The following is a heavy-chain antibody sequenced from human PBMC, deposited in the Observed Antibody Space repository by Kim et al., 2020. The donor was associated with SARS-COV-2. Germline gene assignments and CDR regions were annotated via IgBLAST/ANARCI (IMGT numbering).Heavy chain of an antibody. J-gene: IGHJ4*01. CDR1: GFAFSDYA. V-gene: IGHV3-23*01. D-gene: IGHD6-13*01. CDR2: ISGSGGNT. Sequence: GGSLRLSCAASGFAFSDYAMSWVRQAPGEGPEWVSAISGSGGNTYYADSVKGRFTISRDNSKNTLYLQMSSLRAEDTALYYCAKRTAAPGPYFDFWGQGT. CDR3: AKRTAAPGPYFDF.